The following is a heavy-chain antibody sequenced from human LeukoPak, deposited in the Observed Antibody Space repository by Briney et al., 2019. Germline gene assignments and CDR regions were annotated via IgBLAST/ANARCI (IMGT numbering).Heavy chain of an antibody. Sequence: SETLSLTCTVSGGSISSSSYYWGWIRQPPGKGLDWIGSIYYSGSTYYNPSLKSRVTISVDTSKNQFSLKLSSVTAADTAVYYCARESVTLLNWFDPWGQGTLVTVSS. CDR1: GGSISSSSYY. J-gene: IGHJ5*02. D-gene: IGHD4-17*01. V-gene: IGHV4-39*07. CDR3: ARESVTLLNWFDP. CDR2: IYYSGST.